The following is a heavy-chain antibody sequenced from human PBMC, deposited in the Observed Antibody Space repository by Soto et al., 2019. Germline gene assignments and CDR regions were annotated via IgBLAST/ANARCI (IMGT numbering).Heavy chain of an antibody. D-gene: IGHD5-18*01. Sequence: GGSLRLFCAASGFTFSSYAMSWVRQAPGKGLEWVSAISGSGGSTYYADSVKGRFTISRDNSKNTLYLQMNSLRAEDTAVYHCANDLELYSYGYSWCDTWGQRNPVPAAS. CDR3: ANDLELYSYGYSWCDT. CDR1: GFTFSSYA. V-gene: IGHV3-23*01. CDR2: ISGSGGST. J-gene: IGHJ5*02.